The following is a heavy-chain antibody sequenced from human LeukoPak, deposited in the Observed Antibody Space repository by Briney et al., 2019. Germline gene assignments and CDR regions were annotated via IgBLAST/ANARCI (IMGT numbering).Heavy chain of an antibody. CDR3: VRGRGASPGAHFDY. Sequence: GGSLRLSCAASGFIFSNYAMNWVRQAPGKGLEWVSSITSSSAYIYYADSVKGRFTISRDNAKNSLYLQMNSLRAEDAAAYYCVRGRGASPGAHFDYWGQGTLVTVSS. CDR2: ITSSSAYI. J-gene: IGHJ4*02. CDR1: GFIFSNYA. D-gene: IGHD1-26*01. V-gene: IGHV3-21*04.